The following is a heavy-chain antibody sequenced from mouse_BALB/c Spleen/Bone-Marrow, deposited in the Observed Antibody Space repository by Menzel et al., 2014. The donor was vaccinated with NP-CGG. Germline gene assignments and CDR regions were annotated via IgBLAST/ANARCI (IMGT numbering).Heavy chain of an antibody. J-gene: IGHJ2*01. CDR1: GYTITTYW. Sequence: LQQSGSELVRPGTSVKLSCKASGYTITTYWMHWVKQRRGQGLEWIGNIYPGSGSANYDEKFKNKGTLTVDTSSSTAYMHLSSLTSEDSAVYYCTGGLGYYGSSYGFFDYWGQGTILTVSS. V-gene: IGHV1S22*01. CDR3: TGGLGYYGSSYGFFDY. D-gene: IGHD1-1*01. CDR2: IYPGSGSA.